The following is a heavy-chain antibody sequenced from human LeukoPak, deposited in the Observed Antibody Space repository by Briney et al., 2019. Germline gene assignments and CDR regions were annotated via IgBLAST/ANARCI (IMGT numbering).Heavy chain of an antibody. Sequence: GGSLRLSCAASGFTFSSYAMSWVRQAPGKGLEWVSSISSSGGRTFYTDSVKGRFTISRDNSKITLYLQMNSLRAEDTAVYYCAKSYNGYESKPDYWGQGTLVTVSS. V-gene: IGHV3-23*01. CDR2: ISSSGGRT. J-gene: IGHJ4*02. CDR1: GFTFSSYA. D-gene: IGHD5-12*01. CDR3: AKSYNGYESKPDY.